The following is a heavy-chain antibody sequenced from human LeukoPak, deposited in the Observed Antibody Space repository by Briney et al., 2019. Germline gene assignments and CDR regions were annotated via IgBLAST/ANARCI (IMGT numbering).Heavy chain of an antibody. Sequence: QPGRSLRLSCAASGFTFDDCAMHWVRQAPGKGLEWVSGTSWNSADKGYADSVKGRFTISRDNAKNSLYLQMNSLRPKDTALYYCAKKGSWDTDAFDIWGQGTMVTVSS. CDR3: AKKGSWDTDAFDI. CDR1: GFTFDDCA. J-gene: IGHJ3*02. D-gene: IGHD5-18*01. CDR2: TSWNSADK. V-gene: IGHV3-9*01.